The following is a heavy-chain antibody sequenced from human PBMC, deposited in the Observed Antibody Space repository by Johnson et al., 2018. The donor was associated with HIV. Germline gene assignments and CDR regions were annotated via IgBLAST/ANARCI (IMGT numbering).Heavy chain of an antibody. Sequence: MQLVESGGGLVKPGGSLRLSCAVSGFKFSDFYMTWIRQVPGKGLECVAYISSSGAGIYYADSVRGRFTISRDNAKNSLFLQMNSLRTEDSALYYCAKDFGSGWADAFDIWGQGTGVTVSS. CDR1: GFKFSDFY. CDR3: AKDFGSGWADAFDI. D-gene: IGHD6-19*01. CDR2: ISSSGAGI. J-gene: IGHJ3*02. V-gene: IGHV3-11*04.